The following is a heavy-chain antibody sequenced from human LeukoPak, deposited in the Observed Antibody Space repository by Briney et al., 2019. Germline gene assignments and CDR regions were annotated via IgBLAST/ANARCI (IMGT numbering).Heavy chain of an antibody. CDR2: INHSGST. J-gene: IGHJ4*02. V-gene: IGHV4-34*01. CDR1: GGSFSGYY. Sequence: SETLSLTCAVYGGSFSGYYWSWIRQPPGKGLEWIGEINHSGSTNYNPSLKSRVTISVDTSKTQFSLKLSSVTAAETAVYYCARGCCSSTSCYPFDYWGQGTLVTVSS. CDR3: ARGCCSSTSCYPFDY. D-gene: IGHD2-2*01.